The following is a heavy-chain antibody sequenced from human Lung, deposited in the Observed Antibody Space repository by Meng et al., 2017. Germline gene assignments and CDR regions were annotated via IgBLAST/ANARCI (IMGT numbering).Heavy chain of an antibody. J-gene: IGHJ4*02. CDR1: GFTFSTYW. Sequence: EVQLVESGGGLVQPGGVLRLSCAASGFTFSTYWMHWARQAPGKGLVWVSHINTDGSSTNYADSVKGRFTISRDNAKNTLYLQMNSLRAEDTAVYYCGRSDGYIRDWGQGTLVTVSS. D-gene: IGHD5-24*01. V-gene: IGHV3-74*01. CDR3: GRSDGYIRD. CDR2: INTDGSST.